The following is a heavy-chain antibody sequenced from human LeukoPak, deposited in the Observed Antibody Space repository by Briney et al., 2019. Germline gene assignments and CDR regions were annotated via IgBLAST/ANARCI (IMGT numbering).Heavy chain of an antibody. V-gene: IGHV3-7*01. CDR3: AADLEFNYIHP. CDR2: IKQDGNDK. Sequence: GGSLRLSCATSGFSFDGYWMTWVRQSPGKGLERVATIKQDGNDKYYVDSVKGRFTISRDNAKKALYLQMDSLRAEDTAVYYCAADLEFNYIHPWGQGTLVTVSS. D-gene: IGHD3-10*01. J-gene: IGHJ5*02. CDR1: GFSFDGYW.